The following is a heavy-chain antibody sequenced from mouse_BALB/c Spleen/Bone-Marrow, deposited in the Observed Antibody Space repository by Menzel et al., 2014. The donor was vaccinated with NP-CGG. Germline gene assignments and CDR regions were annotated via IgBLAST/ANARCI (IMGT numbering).Heavy chain of an antibody. CDR3: ASSPYGYFDY. V-gene: IGHV5-17*02. Sequence: DVQLVESGGGLVQPGGSRKLSCAASGFTFSSFGMHWVRQAPEKGLEWVAYISSGSSTIYYADTVKGRFTISRDNPKNTLFLQMTSLRSGDTAMYYCASSPYGYFDYWGQGTTLTVSS. CDR2: ISSGSSTI. CDR1: GFTFSSFG. D-gene: IGHD1-1*01. J-gene: IGHJ2*01.